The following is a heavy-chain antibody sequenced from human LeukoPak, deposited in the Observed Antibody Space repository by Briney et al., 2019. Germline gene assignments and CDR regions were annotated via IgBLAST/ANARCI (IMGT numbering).Heavy chain of an antibody. CDR2: INPSGGST. J-gene: IGHJ4*02. D-gene: IGHD2-2*01. Sequence: ASVKVSCKASGYTFTSYYMHWVRQAPGQGLEWMGIINPSGGSTSYAQKFQGRVTMTRDMPTSTVYMELSSLRSEDTAVYYCARDFYCSSTSCSYYFDYWGQGTLVTVSS. CDR3: ARDFYCSSTSCSYYFDY. CDR1: GYTFTSYY. V-gene: IGHV1-46*01.